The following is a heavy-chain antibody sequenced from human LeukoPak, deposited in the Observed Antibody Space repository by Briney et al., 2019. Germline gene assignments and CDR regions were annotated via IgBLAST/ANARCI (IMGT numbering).Heavy chain of an antibody. D-gene: IGHD3-22*01. CDR1: GFTFDSYG. Sequence: GGSLRLSCAASGFTFDSYGMSWVRQAPGKGLEWVSGINWNGDDTAYADSVKGRFTISRDNAKNSLYLQMNTLRAEDTAVYYCARDRHKYNYDSGGYPPYWGQGTLVTVSS. CDR2: INWNGDDT. V-gene: IGHV3-20*04. J-gene: IGHJ4*02. CDR3: ARDRHKYNYDSGGYPPY.